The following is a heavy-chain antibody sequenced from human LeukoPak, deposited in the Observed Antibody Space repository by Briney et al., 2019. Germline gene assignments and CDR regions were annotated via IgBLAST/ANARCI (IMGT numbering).Heavy chain of an antibody. D-gene: IGHD6-13*01. Sequence: GGPLRLSCAASGFTSSSYALNWVRQAPGKGLEWVATVSGSGDRMYHADSVKGRFTISRDNSKNTIYLQMNSLRAEDTALYYCAKAAAAPGFDFWGQGTLVTVSS. J-gene: IGHJ4*02. CDR1: GFTSSSYA. CDR3: AKAAAAPGFDF. CDR2: VSGSGDRM. V-gene: IGHV3-23*01.